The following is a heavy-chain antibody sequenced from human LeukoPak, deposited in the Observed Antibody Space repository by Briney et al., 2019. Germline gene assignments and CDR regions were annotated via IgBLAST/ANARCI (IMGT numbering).Heavy chain of an antibody. CDR2: IYPGDSDT. Sequence: GESLKISCKGSGYSFTSYWIGWVRQMPGKGLEWMGIIYPGDSDTRYSPSFQGQVTISADKSISTAYLQWSSLKASDTAMYYCARPRGYSGYDREFDYWGQGTLVTVSS. CDR3: ARPRGYSGYDREFDY. V-gene: IGHV5-51*01. J-gene: IGHJ4*02. D-gene: IGHD5-12*01. CDR1: GYSFTSYW.